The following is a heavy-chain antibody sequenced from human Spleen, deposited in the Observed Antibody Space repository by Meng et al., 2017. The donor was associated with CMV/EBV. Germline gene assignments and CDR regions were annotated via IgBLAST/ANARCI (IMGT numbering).Heavy chain of an antibody. V-gene: IGHV4-30-4*08. Sequence: LRLSCTVSGGSIRNADYYWSWIRQPPGKGLEWIGYVFYTGSTYNNPSLKTRLTISVDTSKNQFSLKLNSVTAADTAVYYCARVSGYYSDPFDYWGRGTLVTVSS. CDR3: ARVSGYYSDPFDY. D-gene: IGHD3-22*01. CDR2: VFYTGST. CDR1: GGSIRNADYY. J-gene: IGHJ4*02.